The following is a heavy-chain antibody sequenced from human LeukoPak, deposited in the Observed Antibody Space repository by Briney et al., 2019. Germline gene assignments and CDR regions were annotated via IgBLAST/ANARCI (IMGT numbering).Heavy chain of an antibody. CDR2: INNDGSST. J-gene: IGHJ4*02. D-gene: IGHD3-3*01. Sequence: GGSLRLSCAASGFTFSSYWMHWVRQVPGKGLVWVSRINNDGSSTTYADSVKGRFTISRDNAKSSLSLQMNSLRVDDTAVYYCARDASALHWGQGARVTVSS. V-gene: IGHV3-74*01. CDR3: ARDASALH. CDR1: GFTFSSYW.